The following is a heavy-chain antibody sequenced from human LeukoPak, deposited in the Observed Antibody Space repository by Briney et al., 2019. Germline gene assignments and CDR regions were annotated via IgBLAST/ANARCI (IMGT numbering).Heavy chain of an antibody. V-gene: IGHV3-21*01. J-gene: IGHJ4*02. CDR3: ATAPGLRFGRVEYFDY. D-gene: IGHD3-16*01. Sequence: GGSLRLSCAASGFTFSSYSMNWVRQAPGKGLEWVSSISSSSSYIFYADSVKGRFTISRDNAKNSLYLQMNSLRAEDTAVYYWATAPGLRFGRVEYFDYWGQGTLVTVSS. CDR2: ISSSSSYI. CDR1: GFTFSSYS.